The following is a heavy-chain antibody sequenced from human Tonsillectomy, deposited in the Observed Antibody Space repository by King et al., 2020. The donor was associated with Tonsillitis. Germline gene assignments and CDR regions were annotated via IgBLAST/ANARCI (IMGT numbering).Heavy chain of an antibody. D-gene: IGHD6-13*01. V-gene: IGHV4-4*02. J-gene: IGHJ4*02. CDR1: GDSISSTNW. CDR3: ERVGPAAGKLDY. CDR2: ISHSGST. Sequence: VQLQESGPGLVKPSGTLSLTCAVSGDSISSTNWWSWVRQPPGKGLEWLGEISHSGSTNYNPSLKSRVTISVDKSKNQFFLNLISVTAADTAVYFCERVGPAAGKLDYWGQGTLVTVSS.